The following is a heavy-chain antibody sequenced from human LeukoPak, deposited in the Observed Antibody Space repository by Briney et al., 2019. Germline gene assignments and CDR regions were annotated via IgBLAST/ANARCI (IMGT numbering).Heavy chain of an antibody. CDR3: ARGTNWSPLDFDY. CDR2: ISSDSSSFK. V-gene: IGHV3-21*04. D-gene: IGHD1-20*01. J-gene: IGHJ4*02. Sequence: GGSLRLSCAASGFTFSSYHFHWVRQAPGKGLEWVSSISSDSSSFKYYAHSVQGRFTISRDNARNSMYLQMNSLRAEDTAVYYCARGTNWSPLDFDYWGQGTLVTVSS. CDR1: GFTFSSYH.